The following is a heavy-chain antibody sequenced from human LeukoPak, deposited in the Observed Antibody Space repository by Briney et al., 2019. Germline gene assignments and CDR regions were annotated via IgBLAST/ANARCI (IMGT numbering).Heavy chain of an antibody. V-gene: IGHV3-15*05. J-gene: IGHJ4*02. CDR3: TTNRPHCSGGSCSDY. Sequence: GGSLILSCVASGFTFSNAWMSWVRQPAGEGLEWVGRIKSDTDGGTTAYAAAVKGRFTISRDDSENTLYLQMNSLKTEDTALYYCTTNRPHCSGGSCSDYWGQGTLVTVSS. CDR1: GFTFSNAW. CDR2: IKSDTDGGTT. D-gene: IGHD2-15*01.